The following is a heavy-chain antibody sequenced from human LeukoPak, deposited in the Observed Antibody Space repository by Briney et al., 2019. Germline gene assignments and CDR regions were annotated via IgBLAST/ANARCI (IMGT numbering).Heavy chain of an antibody. J-gene: IGHJ4*02. D-gene: IGHD2-2*01. Sequence: PSETLSLTCTVSGVSISSYYWSWLRQPPGKGLEWLGYIYYSGSTNYNPSLKSRVTISVDTSKNQFSLKLSSVTAADTAVYYCARLYCSSTSCHLDYWGQGTLVTVSS. CDR2: IYYSGST. V-gene: IGHV4-59*01. CDR1: GVSISSYY. CDR3: ARLYCSSTSCHLDY.